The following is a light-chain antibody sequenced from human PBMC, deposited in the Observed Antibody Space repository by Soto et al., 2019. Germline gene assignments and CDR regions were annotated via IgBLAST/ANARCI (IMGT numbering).Light chain of an antibody. Sequence: DIQMTQSPSSLSASVGDRVTITCRASQSISIYLNWYQQKPGKAPKLLIYAASSLQSGVPSRFSGSGSGTDFTLTISSLQPEDFATYYCQQSYSTRRTFGQGTKVDIK. CDR1: QSISIY. CDR2: AAS. CDR3: QQSYSTRRT. V-gene: IGKV1-39*01. J-gene: IGKJ1*01.